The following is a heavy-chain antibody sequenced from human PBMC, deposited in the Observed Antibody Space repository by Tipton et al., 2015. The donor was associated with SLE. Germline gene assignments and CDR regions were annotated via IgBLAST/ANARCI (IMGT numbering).Heavy chain of an antibody. CDR2: IYHSGST. J-gene: IGHJ2*01. CDR1: GGSISSSNW. CDR3: ARGVVDIVATIQWYFDL. Sequence: TLSLTCAVSGGSISSSNWWSWVRQPPGKGLEWIGEIYHSGSTNYNPSLKSRVTISVDTSKNQFSLKLSSVTAADTAVYYCARGVVDIVATIQWYFDLWGRGTLVTVSS. D-gene: IGHD5-12*01. V-gene: IGHV4-4*02.